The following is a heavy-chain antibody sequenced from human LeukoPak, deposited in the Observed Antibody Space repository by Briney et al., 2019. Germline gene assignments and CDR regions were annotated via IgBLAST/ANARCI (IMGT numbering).Heavy chain of an antibody. CDR2: IYPDDSDT. CDR3: ARGAPIFYYFES. V-gene: IGHV5-51*01. Sequence: NRGESLKISCKTSGYIFTDNWIGWVRQVPGKGLEWMGIIYPDDSDTRYSPSFQGQVTISADKSTSTAYLQWSSLKASDTAMYYCARGAPIFYYFESWGQGTLVSVSA. J-gene: IGHJ4*02. CDR1: GYIFTDNW.